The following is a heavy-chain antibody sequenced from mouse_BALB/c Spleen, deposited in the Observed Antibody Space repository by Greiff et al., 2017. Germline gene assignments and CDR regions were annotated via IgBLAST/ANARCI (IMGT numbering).Heavy chain of an antibody. D-gene: IGHD2-12*01. CDR3: AREPHYYSSTFYAMDY. CDR2: ISNGGGST. J-gene: IGHJ4*01. Sequence: EVKLVESGGGLVQPGGSLKLSCAASGFTFSSYTMSWVRQTPEKRLEWVAYISNGGGSTYYPDTVKGRFTISRDNAKNTLYLQMSSLKSEDTAMYYCAREPHYYSSTFYAMDYWGQGTSVTVSS. V-gene: IGHV5-12-2*01. CDR1: GFTFSSYT.